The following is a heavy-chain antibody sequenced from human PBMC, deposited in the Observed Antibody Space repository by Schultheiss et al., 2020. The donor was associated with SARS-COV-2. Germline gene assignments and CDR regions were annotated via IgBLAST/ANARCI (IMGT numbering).Heavy chain of an antibody. CDR3: ARGLGYCSSTSCYDAFDI. Sequence: GESLKISCIASEFTFSSFAMHWVRQAPGKGLEWVSSISSSSSYIYYADSVKGRFTISRDNSKNTLYLQMNSLRAEDTAVYYCARGLGYCSSTSCYDAFDIWGQGTTVTVSS. CDR2: ISSSSSYI. CDR1: EFTFSSFA. V-gene: IGHV3-21*01. J-gene: IGHJ3*02. D-gene: IGHD2-2*01.